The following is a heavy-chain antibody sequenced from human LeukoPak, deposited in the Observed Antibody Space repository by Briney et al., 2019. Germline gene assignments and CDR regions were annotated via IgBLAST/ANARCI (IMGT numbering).Heavy chain of an antibody. Sequence: GGSLRLSCAASGFTFSSYSMNWVRQAPGKGLEWVSSISSSSSYIYYADSVKGRFTISRDNAKNSLYLQMNSLRAGDTAVYYCAKDWGQQQLVGYFDYWGQGTLVTVSS. CDR2: ISSSSSYI. J-gene: IGHJ4*02. D-gene: IGHD6-13*01. V-gene: IGHV3-21*01. CDR3: AKDWGQQQLVGYFDY. CDR1: GFTFSSYS.